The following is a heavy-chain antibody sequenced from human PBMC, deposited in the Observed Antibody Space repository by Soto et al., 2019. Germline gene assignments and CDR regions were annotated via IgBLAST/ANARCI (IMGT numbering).Heavy chain of an antibody. Sequence: QVQLQESGPGLVKPSETLSLTCTVSGGSISNYYWSWIRQPPGKGLEWIGYIYYSGSTNYNPSLKSRVTISVDTSKNQLSLKLSSVTAVDTAVYYCARRYGYYFDYWGQGTLVTVSS. J-gene: IGHJ4*02. V-gene: IGHV4-59*08. CDR2: IYYSGST. D-gene: IGHD4-17*01. CDR1: GGSISNYY. CDR3: ARRYGYYFDY.